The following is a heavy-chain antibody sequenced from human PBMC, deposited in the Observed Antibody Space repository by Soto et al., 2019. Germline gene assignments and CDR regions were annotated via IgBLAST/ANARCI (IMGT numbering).Heavy chain of an antibody. V-gene: IGHV4-59*01. CDR1: GGSISSYY. CDR2: IYYSGST. CDR3: ARDKAIDHYYYYMDV. Sequence: SETLSLTCTVSGGSISSYYWSWIRQPPGKGLEWIGYIYYSGSTNYNPSLKSRVTISVDTSKNQFSLKLSSVTAADTAVYYCARDKAIDHYYYYMDVWGKGTTVTVSS. J-gene: IGHJ6*03.